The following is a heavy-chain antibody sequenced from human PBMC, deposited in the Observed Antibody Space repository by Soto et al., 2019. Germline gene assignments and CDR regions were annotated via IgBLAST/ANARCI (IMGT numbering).Heavy chain of an antibody. CDR2: ISSDGNNQ. CDR3: AQGTGVLDAFDI. Sequence: QVQLVESGGGVVQPGRSLRLSCAASGFTSSSFVIHWVRPAPGKGLEWLAVISSDGNNQYYADSVKGRFTISRDNSQEHPDFQSNRPGARDPACLFRAQGTGVLDAFDIWGQGTMVTVSS. J-gene: IGHJ3*02. CDR1: GFTSSSFV. D-gene: IGHD3-16*01. V-gene: IGHV3-30*03.